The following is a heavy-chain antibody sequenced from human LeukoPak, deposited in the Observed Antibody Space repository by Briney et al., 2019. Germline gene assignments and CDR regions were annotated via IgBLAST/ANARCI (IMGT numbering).Heavy chain of an antibody. CDR3: ASVPVVFGVVSIDY. J-gene: IGHJ4*02. Sequence: SETLSLTCTVSGGSISSYYWSWIRQPAGKGLEWIGRIYTSGSTNYNPSLKSRVTISVDTSKNQFSLKLSSVTAADTAVYYCASVPVVFGVVSIDYWGQGTLVTVSS. CDR2: IYTSGST. D-gene: IGHD3-3*01. CDR1: GGSISSYY. V-gene: IGHV4-4*07.